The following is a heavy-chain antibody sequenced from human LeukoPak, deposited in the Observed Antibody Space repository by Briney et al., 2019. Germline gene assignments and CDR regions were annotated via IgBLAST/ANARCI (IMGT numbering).Heavy chain of an antibody. J-gene: IGHJ5*02. D-gene: IGHD3-16*01. CDR3: AREGGPWFDP. CDR1: GGSISSSSYY. CDR2: IYYSGST. Sequence: SETLSLTCTVSGGSISSSSYYWGWIRQPPGKGLEWIGSIYYSGSTNYNPSLKSRVTISVDTSKNQFSLKLSSVTAADTAVYYCAREGGPWFDPWGQGTLVTVSS. V-gene: IGHV4-39*07.